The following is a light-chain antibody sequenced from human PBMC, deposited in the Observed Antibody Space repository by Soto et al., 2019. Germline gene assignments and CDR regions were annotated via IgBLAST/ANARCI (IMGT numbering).Light chain of an antibody. J-gene: IGKJ5*01. Sequence: DIQMTQSPSSLAASVGDRFTITCQASQNIKNYLNWYQQKPGRAPKLLIYDASNLEAGVPSRLRGSGSGTDFPFTISSLKPEDIATYYCQQYENLPTFGQGTRLEIK. CDR3: QQYENLPT. V-gene: IGKV1-33*01. CDR2: DAS. CDR1: QNIKNY.